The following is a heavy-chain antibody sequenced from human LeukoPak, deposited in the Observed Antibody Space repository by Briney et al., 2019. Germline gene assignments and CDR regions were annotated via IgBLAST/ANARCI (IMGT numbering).Heavy chain of an antibody. J-gene: IGHJ6*02. CDR2: ISSSSSYI. CDR1: GFTFSSYS. D-gene: IGHD6-13*01. Sequence: PGGSLRLSCAASGFTFSSYSMNWVRQAPGKGMEWVSSISSSSSYIYYADSVKGRFTISRDNAKNSLYLQMNSLRAEDTAVYYCAREGLGIAAAGTKGTDYYYYGMDVWGQGTTVTVSS. V-gene: IGHV3-21*01. CDR3: AREGLGIAAAGTKGTDYYYYGMDV.